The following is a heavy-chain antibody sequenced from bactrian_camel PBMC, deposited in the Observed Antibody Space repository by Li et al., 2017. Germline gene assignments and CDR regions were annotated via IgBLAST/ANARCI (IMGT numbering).Heavy chain of an antibody. V-gene: IGHV3S54*01. CDR2: IYTGGGRT. J-gene: IGHJ4*01. Sequence: HVQLVESGRTSVQPGGSLRLSCVVSGAVLISYSVGWFRQAPGKEREAVAGIYTGGGRTYYSDSVKGRFAISRDNVKDVVYLQMNDLKPEDTGMYYCAADWSTYRKRSVYDGGCRGESSGQGTQVTVS. CDR1: GAVLISYS. D-gene: IGHD7*01.